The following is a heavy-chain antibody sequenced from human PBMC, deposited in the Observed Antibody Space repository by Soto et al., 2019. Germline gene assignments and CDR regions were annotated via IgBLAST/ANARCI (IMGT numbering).Heavy chain of an antibody. J-gene: IGHJ4*02. CDR2: IYYSGST. V-gene: IGHV4-30-4*01. Sequence: SETLSLTCTVSGGSISSGDYYWSWIRQPPGKGLEWIGYIYYSGSTYYNPSLKSRVTISVDTSKNQFSLKLSSVTAADTAVYYCARALHSSGYSLDYWGQGTLVTVSS. CDR1: GGSISSGDYY. D-gene: IGHD3-22*01. CDR3: ARALHSSGYSLDY.